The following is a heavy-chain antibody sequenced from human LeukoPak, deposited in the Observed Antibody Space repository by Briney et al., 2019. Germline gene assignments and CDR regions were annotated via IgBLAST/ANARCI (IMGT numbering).Heavy chain of an antibody. D-gene: IGHD6-13*01. CDR1: GFSFSIYW. Sequence: PGGSLRLSCAASGFSFSIYWMSWVRQVPGKGLEWVANINQDGSEKYYVDSVKGRFIMSRDNGMDSLHLQMNSLRADDTAVYYCARSGGPGTVDYWGQGTLVTVSS. CDR3: ARSGGPGTVDY. V-gene: IGHV3-7*05. J-gene: IGHJ4*02. CDR2: INQDGSEK.